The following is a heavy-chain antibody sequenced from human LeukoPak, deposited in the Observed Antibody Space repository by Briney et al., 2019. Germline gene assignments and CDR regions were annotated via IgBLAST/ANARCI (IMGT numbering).Heavy chain of an antibody. J-gene: IGHJ4*02. Sequence: TGGSLRLSCAASGFTFSSYNMNWVRQAPGKGLEWVSSISSSSSYIHYADSVKGRFTISRDKAKNSLYLQMNSLRAEDTAVYYCARGGLITTNDYWGQGTLVTVSS. D-gene: IGHD3-22*01. CDR2: ISSSSSYI. V-gene: IGHV3-21*01. CDR1: GFTFSSYN. CDR3: ARGGLITTNDY.